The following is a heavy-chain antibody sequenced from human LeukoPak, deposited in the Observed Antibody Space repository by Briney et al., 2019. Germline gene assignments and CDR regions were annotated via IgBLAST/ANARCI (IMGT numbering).Heavy chain of an antibody. D-gene: IGHD3-22*01. CDR1: GGSIRSYY. CDR2: IYYSGST. Sequence: SETLSLTCTGSGGSIRSYYWSWIRQPPGKGLEGIAYIYYSGSTNYTPSLKSRVTISVDTPKNQLSLKLRSVTAADPAVYSCGRVTGYMIEDYFDYWGQGTLVTVSS. V-gene: IGHV4-59*01. CDR3: GRVTGYMIEDYFDY. J-gene: IGHJ4*02.